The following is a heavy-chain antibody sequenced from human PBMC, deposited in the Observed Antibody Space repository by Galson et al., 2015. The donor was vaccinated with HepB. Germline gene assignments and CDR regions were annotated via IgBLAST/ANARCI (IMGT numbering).Heavy chain of an antibody. CDR3: ARDARWWLTIWAGYFDL. CDR2: ISYDGSNK. J-gene: IGHJ2*01. D-gene: IGHD2-15*01. V-gene: IGHV3-30-3*01. Sequence: SLRLSCAASGFTFSSYDMHWVRQAPGKGLEWVAVISYDGSNKYYADSVKGRFTISRDNSKNTPYLQMNSLRAEDTAVYYCARDARWWLTIWAGYFDLWGRGTLVTVPS. CDR1: GFTFSSYD.